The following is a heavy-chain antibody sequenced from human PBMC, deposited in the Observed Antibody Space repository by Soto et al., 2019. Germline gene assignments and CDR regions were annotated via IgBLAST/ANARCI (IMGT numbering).Heavy chain of an antibody. Sequence: GSLRLSCTASGFTFSNYAMNWVRQAPGKGLEWVSSISASGRTTYYADSVKGRFTISRDNSRNTLYLQMNSLTDEGTAVYYCAKDQKGEYSYGLLEYWGQGTLVTVSS. V-gene: IGHV3-23*01. D-gene: IGHD5-18*01. CDR1: GFTFSNYA. CDR3: AKDQKGEYSYGLLEY. CDR2: ISASGRTT. J-gene: IGHJ4*02.